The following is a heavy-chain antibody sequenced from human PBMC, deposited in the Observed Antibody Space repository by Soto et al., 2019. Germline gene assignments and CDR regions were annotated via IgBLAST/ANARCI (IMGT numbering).Heavy chain of an antibody. CDR3: AKDMPKSIAARPYYYYGMDV. CDR2: ISWDGGST. D-gene: IGHD6-6*01. V-gene: IGHV3-43*01. J-gene: IGHJ6*02. CDR1: GFTFDDYT. Sequence: QPGGSLRLSCAASGFTFDDYTMHWVRQAPGKGLEWVSLISWDGGSTYYADSVKGRFTISRDNSKNSLYLQMNGLRTEDTALYYCAKDMPKSIAARPYYYYGMDVWGQGTTVTVSS.